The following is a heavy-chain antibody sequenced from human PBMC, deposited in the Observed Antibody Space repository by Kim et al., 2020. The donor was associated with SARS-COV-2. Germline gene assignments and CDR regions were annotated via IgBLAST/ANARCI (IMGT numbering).Heavy chain of an antibody. V-gene: IGHV4-59*08. Sequence: SETLSLTCTVSGGSISSYYWSWIRQPPGKGLEWIGYIYYSGSTNYNPSLKSRVTISVDTSKNQFSLKLSSVTAADTAVYYCARFSLWPRFDYWGQGTLVT. CDR2: IYYSGST. J-gene: IGHJ4*02. CDR3: ARFSLWPRFDY. D-gene: IGHD3-10*01. CDR1: GGSISSYY.